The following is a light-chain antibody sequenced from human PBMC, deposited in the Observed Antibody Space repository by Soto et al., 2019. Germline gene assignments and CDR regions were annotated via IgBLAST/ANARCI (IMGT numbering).Light chain of an antibody. CDR2: GNS. J-gene: IGLJ2*01. CDR3: QSYDSRLSGSVV. CDR1: SSNIGAGYD. V-gene: IGLV1-40*01. Sequence: QSVLTQPPSVSGAPGQRVTISCTGSSSNIGAGYDVHWYQQLPGTAPKLLIHGNSNRPSGVPDRFSGSKSCTSASLAITGLQAEDEADYYCQSYDSRLSGSVVFGGGTKLTV.